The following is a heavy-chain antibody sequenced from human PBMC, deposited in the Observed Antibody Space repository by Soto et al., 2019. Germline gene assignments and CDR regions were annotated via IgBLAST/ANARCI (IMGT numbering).Heavy chain of an antibody. Sequence: EGSLRLSCAASGFTFSSYAMHWVRQAPGKGLEWVAVISYDGSNKYYADSVKGRFTISRDNSKNTLYLQMNSLRAEDTAVYYCARREDTGDYYYGMDVWGQGTTVTVSS. CDR1: GFTFSSYA. J-gene: IGHJ6*02. D-gene: IGHD3-10*01. CDR2: ISYDGSNK. CDR3: ARREDTGDYYYGMDV. V-gene: IGHV3-30-3*01.